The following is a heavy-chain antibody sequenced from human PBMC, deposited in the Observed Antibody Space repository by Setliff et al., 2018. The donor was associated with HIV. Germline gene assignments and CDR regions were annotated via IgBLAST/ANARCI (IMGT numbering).Heavy chain of an antibody. CDR1: GFRFSTYG. CDR3: MYGGRTATTH. Sequence: GGSLRLSCVASGFRFSTYGFHWVRQAPGKGLDWVAYIQYDGKNEYYADSVKGRFTISRDNAKYSLYLQMNTLRVEDTAVYYCMYGGRTATTHWGQGTLVTVSS. D-gene: IGHD4-17*01. CDR2: IQYDGKNE. J-gene: IGHJ4*02. V-gene: IGHV3-30*02.